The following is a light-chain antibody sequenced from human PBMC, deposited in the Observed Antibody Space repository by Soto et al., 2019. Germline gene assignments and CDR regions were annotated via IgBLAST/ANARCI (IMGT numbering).Light chain of an antibody. CDR2: AVS. V-gene: IGLV2-8*01. CDR1: SSDVGGYKY. CDR3: SSYAGSNNYV. J-gene: IGLJ1*01. Sequence: QSVLTQPPSASGSPGQSVTISRTGTSSDVGGYKYVSWYQQYPGKAPKLMIYAVSERPSGVPDRFSGSKSGNTASLTVSGLQAEDEADYYCSSYAGSNNYVFGTGTRSPS.